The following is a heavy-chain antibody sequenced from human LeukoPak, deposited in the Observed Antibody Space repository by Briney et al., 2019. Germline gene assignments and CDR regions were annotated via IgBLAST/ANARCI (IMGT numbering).Heavy chain of an antibody. D-gene: IGHD3-22*01. J-gene: IGHJ4*02. Sequence: SETLSLTCTVSGYSISSGYYWGWIRQPPGKGLEWIGSIYHSGSTYYNPSLKSRVTISVDTSKNQFSLKLSSVTAADTAVYYCARDWAYYYDSSGLDYWGQGTLVTVSS. CDR2: IYHSGST. CDR1: GYSISSGYY. V-gene: IGHV4-38-2*02. CDR3: ARDWAYYYDSSGLDY.